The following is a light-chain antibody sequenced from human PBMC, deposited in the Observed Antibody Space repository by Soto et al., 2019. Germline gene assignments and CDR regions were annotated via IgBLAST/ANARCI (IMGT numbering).Light chain of an antibody. CDR3: QQYNNWPPA. CDR1: QSVSST. Sequence: EIVMTQSPATLSVSPGERATLSCRASQSVSSTLAWYQQTPCQAPRLIIYGASTGATGIPARFSGSGSATEFTLTISSLQSEDFEVDYCQQYNNWPPAFGQATKVEIK. V-gene: IGKV3-15*01. CDR2: GAS. J-gene: IGKJ1*01.